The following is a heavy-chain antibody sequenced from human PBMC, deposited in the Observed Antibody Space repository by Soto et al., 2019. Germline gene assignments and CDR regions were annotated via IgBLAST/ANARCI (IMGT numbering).Heavy chain of an antibody. D-gene: IGHD3-3*01. CDR2: IYYSGST. CDR3: ARDASKRSGYLPSGYYYYGMDV. Sequence: PSETLSLTCTVSGGSISSGGYYWSRIRQHPGKGLEWIGYIYYSGSTYYNPSLKSRVTISVDTSKNQFSLKLSSVTAADTAVYYCARDASKRSGYLPSGYYYYGMDVWGQGTTVTVSS. V-gene: IGHV4-31*03. J-gene: IGHJ6*02. CDR1: GGSISSGGYY.